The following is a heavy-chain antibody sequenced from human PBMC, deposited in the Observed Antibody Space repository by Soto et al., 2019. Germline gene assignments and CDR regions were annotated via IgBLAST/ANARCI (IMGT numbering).Heavy chain of an antibody. CDR2: INHSGST. CDR1: GGSFSGYY. Sequence: PSETLSLTCAVSGGSFSGYYWSWIRQPPGKGLEWIGEINHSGSTNYNPSLKSRVTISVDTSKNQFSLKLSSVTAADTAVYFCGTIPGYCSVYFFDYLAQATLV. CDR3: GTIPGYCSVYFFDY. D-gene: IGHD5-18*01. J-gene: IGHJ4*02. V-gene: IGHV4-34*01.